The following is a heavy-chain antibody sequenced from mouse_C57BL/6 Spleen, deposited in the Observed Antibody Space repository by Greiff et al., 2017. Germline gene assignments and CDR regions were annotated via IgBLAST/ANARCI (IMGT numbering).Heavy chain of an antibody. CDR3: ARRHYCYYYAMDY. CDR2: INPEDGDT. V-gene: IGHV14-2*01. D-gene: IGHD2-12*01. J-gene: IGHJ4*01. Sequence: VQLQQSGAELVKPGASVKLSCTASGFNIKDYYMHWVKQRTEQGLEWIGRINPEDGDTKYAPQFQGKATITADTSSNTAYLQLSSLTSEDTAVYYCARRHYCYYYAMDYWGQGTSVTVSS. CDR1: GFNIKDYY.